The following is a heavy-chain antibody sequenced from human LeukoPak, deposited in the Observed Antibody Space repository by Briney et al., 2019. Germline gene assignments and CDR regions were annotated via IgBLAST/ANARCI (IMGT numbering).Heavy chain of an antibody. V-gene: IGHV3-30*18. D-gene: IGHD6-13*01. CDR2: ISFDGSNK. Sequence: GGSLRLSCAASGFTFSSYGMHWVRQAPGKGLEWVAVISFDGSNKYYADSVKGRFTISRDNSKNTLYLQMNSLRAEDTAVYYCAKDLSGIQDYCYGMDVWGKGTTVTVSS. J-gene: IGHJ6*04. CDR3: AKDLSGIQDYCYGMDV. CDR1: GFTFSSYG.